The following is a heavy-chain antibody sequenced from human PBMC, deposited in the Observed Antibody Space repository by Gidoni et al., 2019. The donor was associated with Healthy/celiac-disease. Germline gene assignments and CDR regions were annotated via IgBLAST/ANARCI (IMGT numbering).Heavy chain of an antibody. J-gene: IGHJ6*03. CDR1: VLTCSNAW. CDR2: IKSKNDSGTT. D-gene: IGHD2-2*01. CDR3: TTQPAAHYYYYCYCMDV. V-gene: IGHV3-15*01. Sequence: EVQLVESGGGLAKPGGSLRLSCAASVLTCSNAWMSWVRQAPGKGLEWVGRIKSKNDSGTTDYAAPVKGRFTISRDDSKNTLYLQMNRLKAEDTAVYYCTTQPAAHYYYYCYCMDVWGKGTTVTVSS.